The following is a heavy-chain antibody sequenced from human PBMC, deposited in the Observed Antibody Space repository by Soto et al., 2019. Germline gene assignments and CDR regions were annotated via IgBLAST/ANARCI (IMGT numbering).Heavy chain of an antibody. Sequence: QVQLQESGPGLVKPSQTLSLTCTVSGGSISSGGYYWSWIRQHPGKGLEWIGYIYYSGSTYYNPSLESRXXIXLXXAKNQYSLKLSSVTAADTAVYYCARVNYYGSGSQYLGQGTLVTVSS. V-gene: IGHV4-31*03. CDR3: ARVNYYGSGSQY. CDR1: GGSISSGGYY. D-gene: IGHD3-10*01. CDR2: IYYSGST. J-gene: IGHJ4*02.